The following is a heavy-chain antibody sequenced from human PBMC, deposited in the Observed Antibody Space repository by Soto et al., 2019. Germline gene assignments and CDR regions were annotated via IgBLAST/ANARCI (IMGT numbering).Heavy chain of an antibody. D-gene: IGHD1-7*01. Sequence: PGGSLRLSCAASGFTFSSYSMNWVRQAPGKGLEWVSSISSSSSYIYYADSVKGRFTISRDNAKNSLYLQKNSLRAEDTAVYYCATTGTTAPKKGYYYYGMDVWGQGTTVTVSS. CDR3: ATTGTTAPKKGYYYYGMDV. CDR1: GFTFSSYS. V-gene: IGHV3-21*01. J-gene: IGHJ6*02. CDR2: ISSSSSYI.